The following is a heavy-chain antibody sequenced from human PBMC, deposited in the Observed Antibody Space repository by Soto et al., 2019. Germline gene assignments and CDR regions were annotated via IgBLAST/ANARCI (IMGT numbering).Heavy chain of an antibody. J-gene: IGHJ4*02. D-gene: IGHD3-22*01. CDR2: IMPFFGSG. V-gene: IGHV1-69*01. CDR3: GIDRAGYYSHFVY. Sequence: QVYLVQSGAEVKKPGSSVKVSCKALRGTFTNYAFSWVRQAPGQGLEWMGGIMPFFGSGNYAQKFQGRINITADEATSSVYLELTSLRSEDTAVYYCGIDRAGYYSHFVYWGQGTLVTVSS. CDR1: RGTFTNYA.